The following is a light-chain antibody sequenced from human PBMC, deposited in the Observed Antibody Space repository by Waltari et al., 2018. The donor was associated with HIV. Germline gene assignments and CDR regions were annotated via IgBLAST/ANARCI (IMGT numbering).Light chain of an antibody. CDR3: QQYYSTPRT. V-gene: IGKV4-1*01. CDR1: RSVLYSSNNKNY. CDR2: WAS. Sequence: IVMTQSPDSLAVALGERAAINCNSSRSVLYSSNNKNYLAWYQQKPGQPPKLLIYWASTRESGVPDRFSGSGSGTDFTLTISSLQAEDVALYYCQQYYSTPRTFGQGTKVEVK. J-gene: IGKJ1*01.